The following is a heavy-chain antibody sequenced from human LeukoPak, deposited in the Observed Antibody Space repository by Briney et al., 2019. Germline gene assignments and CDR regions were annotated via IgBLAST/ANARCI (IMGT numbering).Heavy chain of an antibody. CDR3: TRGTGSSSDY. D-gene: IGHD1-26*01. CDR2: ISGDGSGT. CDR1: GFTFRSYW. J-gene: IGHJ4*02. V-gene: IGHV3-74*01. Sequence: PGGSLRLSCAPFGFTFRSYWVHWVRQVPGKGLVWVSRISGDGSGTTYADSVKGRFTISRDNAKNTLYLQMTGLRADDTALYYCTRGTGSSSDYWGQGALVTVSS.